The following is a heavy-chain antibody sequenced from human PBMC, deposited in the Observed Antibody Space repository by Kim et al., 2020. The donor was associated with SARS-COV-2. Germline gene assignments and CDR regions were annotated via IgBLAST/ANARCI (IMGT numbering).Heavy chain of an antibody. V-gene: IGHV4-59*01. Sequence: SETLSLTCTVSGGSISSYYWSWIRQPPGKGLEWIGYIYYSGSTNYNPSLKSRVTISVDTSKNQFSLKLSSVTAADTAVYYCARARVGATTFYYYDYMDVWGKGTTVTVSS. J-gene: IGHJ6*03. CDR3: ARARVGATTFYYYDYMDV. CDR2: IYYSGST. D-gene: IGHD1-26*01. CDR1: GGSISSYY.